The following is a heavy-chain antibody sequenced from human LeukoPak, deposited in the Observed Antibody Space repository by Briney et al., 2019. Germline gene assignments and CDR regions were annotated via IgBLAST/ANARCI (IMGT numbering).Heavy chain of an antibody. V-gene: IGHV3-23*01. Sequence: PGGSLRLSCAASGFTFSSYGMSWVRQAPGKGLEWVSAISGSGGSTYYADSVKGRFTISRDNSKNTLYLQMNSLRAEDTAVYYCAKGTTPDDYGDYFDYWGQGTLVTVSS. CDR3: AKGTTPDDYGDYFDY. J-gene: IGHJ4*02. CDR2: ISGSGGST. D-gene: IGHD4-17*01. CDR1: GFTFSSYG.